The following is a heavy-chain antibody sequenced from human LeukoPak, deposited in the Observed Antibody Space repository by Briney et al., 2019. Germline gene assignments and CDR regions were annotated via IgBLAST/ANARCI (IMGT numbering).Heavy chain of an antibody. D-gene: IGHD5-24*01. V-gene: IGHV3-48*02. J-gene: IGHJ4*02. CDR1: GFTFSSYA. CDR2: VSSSGTTT. CDR3: ARADRDGNKRFLD. Sequence: GGSLRLSCAASGFTFSSYAMSWVRQAPGKGLEWVSYVSSSGTTTYYADSVKGRFTTSRDNGKNLVSLQMNSLRDEDTAVYYCARADRDGNKRFLDWGQGTLVTVSS.